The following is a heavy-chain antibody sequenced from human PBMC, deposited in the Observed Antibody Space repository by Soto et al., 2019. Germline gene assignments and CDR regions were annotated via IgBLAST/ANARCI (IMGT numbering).Heavy chain of an antibody. J-gene: IGHJ5*02. D-gene: IGHD4-4*01. CDR2: IYYSGST. Sequence: SETLSLTCTVSGGSISSSSYYWGWIRQPPGKGLEWIGSIYYSGSTYYNPSLKSRVTISVDTSKNQFSLKLSSVTAADTAVYYCARRGPRYSNPGNWFDPWGQGTLVTVSS. V-gene: IGHV4-39*01. CDR1: GGSISSSSYY. CDR3: ARRGPRYSNPGNWFDP.